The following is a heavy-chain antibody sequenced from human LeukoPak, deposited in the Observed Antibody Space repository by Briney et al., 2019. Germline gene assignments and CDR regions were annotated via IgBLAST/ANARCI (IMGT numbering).Heavy chain of an antibody. Sequence: PGGSLRLSCAASGFTFSSYSMNWVRQAPGKGLEWVSSISSSSSYIYYADSVKGRYTISRDNAKSTLYLQMNSLRAEDTAVYYCLTIVETTIDAFDIWGQGTMVTVSS. CDR1: GFTFSSYS. CDR2: ISSSSSYI. J-gene: IGHJ3*02. D-gene: IGHD1-26*01. V-gene: IGHV3-21*01. CDR3: LTIVETTIDAFDI.